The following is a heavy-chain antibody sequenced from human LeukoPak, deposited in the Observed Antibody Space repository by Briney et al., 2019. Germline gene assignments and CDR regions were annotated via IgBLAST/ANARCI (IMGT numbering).Heavy chain of an antibody. CDR3: ARGRYFDWLLYDGMDV. D-gene: IGHD3-9*01. V-gene: IGHV3-74*01. CDR2: INSDGSST. Sequence: PGGSLRLSCAASGFTFSSYWMHWVRRAPGKGLVWISRINSDGSSTSYADSVKGRFTISRDNAKNTLYLQMNSLRAEDTAVYYCARGRYFDWLLYDGMDVWGQGTTVTVSS. J-gene: IGHJ6*02. CDR1: GFTFSSYW.